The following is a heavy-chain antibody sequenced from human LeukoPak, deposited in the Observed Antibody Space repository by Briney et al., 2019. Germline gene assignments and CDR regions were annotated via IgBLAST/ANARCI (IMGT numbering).Heavy chain of an antibody. CDR1: GYSISSGYY. V-gene: IGHV4-38-2*02. CDR3: ARDMITFGGVIVMEDDY. Sequence: PSETLSLTCAVSGYSISSGYYWGWIRQPPGKGLEWIGSIYHSGSTYYNPSLKSRVTISVDTSKNQFSLKLSSVTAADTAVYYCARDMITFGGVIVMEDDYWGQGTLVTASS. D-gene: IGHD3-16*02. J-gene: IGHJ4*02. CDR2: IYHSGST.